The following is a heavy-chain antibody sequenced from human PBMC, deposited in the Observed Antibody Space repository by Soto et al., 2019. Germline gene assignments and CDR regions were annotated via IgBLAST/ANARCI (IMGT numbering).Heavy chain of an antibody. J-gene: IGHJ6*02. Sequence: PGEALKISCKGSGYSFTSYWISWVRQMPGKGLEWMGRIDPSDSYTNYSPSFQGHVTISADKSISTAYLQWSSLKASDTAMYYCARRGATVVTPAHLGYYGMDVWGQGTTVTVSS. CDR2: IDPSDSYT. V-gene: IGHV5-10-1*01. CDR1: GYSFTSYW. CDR3: ARRGATVVTPAHLGYYGMDV. D-gene: IGHD4-17*01.